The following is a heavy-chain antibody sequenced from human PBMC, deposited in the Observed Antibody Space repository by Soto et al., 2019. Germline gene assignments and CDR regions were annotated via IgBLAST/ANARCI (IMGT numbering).Heavy chain of an antibody. D-gene: IGHD3-9*01. CDR1: EFTFSSYA. CDR3: AKDVHYDIVTGIEYFHH. V-gene: IGHV3-23*01. CDR2: ISGTGRVT. Sequence: EVQLLESGGGLVQPGGSLKLSCAASEFTFSSYAMSWVRQAPGKGMEWVSGISGTGRVTNYAESVKGRFTISRDNPKHTLYLQMNSLRAEDTAVYYCAKDVHYDIVTGIEYFHHWGQGTLVTVSS. J-gene: IGHJ1*01.